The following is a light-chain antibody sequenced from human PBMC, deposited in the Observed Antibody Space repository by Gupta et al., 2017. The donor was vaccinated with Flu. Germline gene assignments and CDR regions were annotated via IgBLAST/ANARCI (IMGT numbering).Light chain of an antibody. CDR2: DTS. CDR1: QDIDNY. Sequence: PSSLSASVGDRVTIACQASQDIDNYLNRYQYNPLLVPKLPIFDTSTLETGIPSRFSGSRSGTDFTLTISSLQPEDFATYYCQQDDSPPPTFGEGTQMEIK. CDR3: QQDDSPPPT. J-gene: IGKJ5*01. V-gene: IGKV1-33*01.